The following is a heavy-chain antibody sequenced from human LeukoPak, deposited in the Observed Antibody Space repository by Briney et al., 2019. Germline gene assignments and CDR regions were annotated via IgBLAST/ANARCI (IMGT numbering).Heavy chain of an antibody. CDR3: ARKSLGYCSSTSCYGSMDV. CDR1: GYTFTGYY. V-gene: IGHV1-2*02. CDR2: INPNSGGT. J-gene: IGHJ6*03. Sequence: ASVKVSCKASGYTFTGYYMHWVRQAPGQGLEWMGWINPNSGGTNYAQKFQGRVTMTRDTSISTACMELSRLRSDDTAVYYCARKSLGYCSSTSCYGSMDVWGKGTTVTVSS. D-gene: IGHD2-2*01.